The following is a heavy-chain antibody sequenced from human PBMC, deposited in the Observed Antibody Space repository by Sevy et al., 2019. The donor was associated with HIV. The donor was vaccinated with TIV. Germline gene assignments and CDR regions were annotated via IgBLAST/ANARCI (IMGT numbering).Heavy chain of an antibody. CDR3: AKVPAGGTTLYYYYYMDV. V-gene: IGHV3-30*02. Sequence: GGSLRLSCAGSGFTFSSYGMHWVRQAPGKGLEWVAFIRYDGSNKYYADSVKGRFTISRDNSKNTLYLQMNSLRAEDTAVYYCAKVPAGGTTLYYYYYMDVWGKGTTVTVSS. CDR1: GFTFSSYG. D-gene: IGHD1-7*01. CDR2: IRYDGSNK. J-gene: IGHJ6*03.